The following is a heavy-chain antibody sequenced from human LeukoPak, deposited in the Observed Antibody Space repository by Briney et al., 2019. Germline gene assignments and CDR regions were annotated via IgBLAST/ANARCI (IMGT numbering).Heavy chain of an antibody. D-gene: IGHD2-2*01. V-gene: IGHV1-69*06. CDR2: IIPIFGTA. Sequence: GSSVKVSCKASGGTFSSYAISWVRQAPGQGLEWMGGIIPIFGTANYAQKFQGRVTITADKSTSTAYMELSSLRSEDTAVYYCARDGVVPAATRFDPWGQGTLVTVSS. CDR3: ARDGVVPAATRFDP. J-gene: IGHJ5*02. CDR1: GGTFSSYA.